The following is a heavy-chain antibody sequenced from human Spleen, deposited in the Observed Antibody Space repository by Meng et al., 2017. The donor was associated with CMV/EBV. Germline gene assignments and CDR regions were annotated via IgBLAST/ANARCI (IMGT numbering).Heavy chain of an antibody. V-gene: IGHV1-69*10. CDR1: GYTFTSYG. D-gene: IGHD1-26*01. Sequence: SVKVSCKASGYTFTSYGISWVRQAPGQGLEWMGGIIRILDIANYAQKFQGRVTITADKSTNTAYMELSSLRSEDTAVYYCARGPLLPYYYYQGMDVWGQGTTVTVSS. J-gene: IGHJ6*02. CDR2: IIRILDIA. CDR3: ARGPLLPYYYYQGMDV.